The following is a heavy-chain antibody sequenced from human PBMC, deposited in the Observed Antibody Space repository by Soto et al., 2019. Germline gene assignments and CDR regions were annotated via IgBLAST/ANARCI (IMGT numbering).Heavy chain of an antibody. V-gene: IGHV4-30-4*01. CDR3: ATESGSTYGYFDH. CDR1: GGSVTSDEDY. J-gene: IGHJ4*02. Sequence: TLSLTCTVSGGSVTSDEDYWTWIRQSPGKGLEWIGYISNSGSTGYNPSLKTRLSMSVDRSKNQFTLRLTSVTAADTAVYFCATESGSTYGYFDHWGQGTQVTVSS. CDR2: ISNSGST. D-gene: IGHD5-18*01.